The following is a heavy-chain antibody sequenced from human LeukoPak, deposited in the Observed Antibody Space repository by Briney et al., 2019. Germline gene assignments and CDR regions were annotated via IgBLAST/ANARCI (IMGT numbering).Heavy chain of an antibody. CDR1: GYTFANYG. CDR2: ITPYNGNT. J-gene: IGHJ5*02. CDR3: ARDLRTAVSGNWFDP. Sequence: GASVKVSCKASGYTFANYGISWVRQAPGQGLEWMGWITPYNGNTNYAQRLQGRVTMTTDTSTSTAYMELRSLGSDDTAVYYCARDLRTAVSGNWFDPWGQGTLVTVSS. V-gene: IGHV1-18*01. D-gene: IGHD6-19*01.